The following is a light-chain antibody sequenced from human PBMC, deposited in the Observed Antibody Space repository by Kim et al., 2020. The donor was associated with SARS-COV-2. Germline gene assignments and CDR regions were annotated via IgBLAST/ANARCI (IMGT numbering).Light chain of an antibody. CDR2: QDT. V-gene: IGLV3-1*01. CDR1: KVGDNY. Sequence: VSPGQTPSITVFGDKVGDNYVAWYQQRPGQSPVVFIYQDTNRPSGIPGRFSGSNSGNTATLTISGAQAMDEADYYCQAWDSSTAVFGGGTQLTVL. CDR3: QAWDSSTAV. J-gene: IGLJ3*02.